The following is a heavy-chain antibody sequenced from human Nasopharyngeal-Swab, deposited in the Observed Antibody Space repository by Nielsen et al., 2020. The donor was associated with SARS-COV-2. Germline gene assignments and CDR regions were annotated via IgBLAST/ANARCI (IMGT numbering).Heavy chain of an antibody. CDR2: ISSTSGAP. CDR3: ARENQEHANIWIDY. V-gene: IGHV7-4-1*02. J-gene: IGHJ4*02. D-gene: IGHD1-1*01. CDR1: GYTFTSNV. Sequence: ALVTVSCKASGYTFTSNVLNWVRQAPGQGPEYIGWISSTSGAPTYAQAFTGRFVISLDTSVSTTYLQISHLKADDTAVYYCARENQEHANIWIDYWGQGTQVTVSS.